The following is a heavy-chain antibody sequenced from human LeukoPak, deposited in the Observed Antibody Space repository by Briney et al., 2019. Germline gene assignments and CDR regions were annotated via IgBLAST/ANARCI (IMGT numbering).Heavy chain of an antibody. CDR2: IYYSGST. Sequence: PSETLSLTCTVSGGSISSYYLSWIRQPPGKGLEWIGYIYYSGSTNYNPSLKSRVTISVDTSKNQFSLKLSSVTAADTAVHYCAREDSSSSGGDCDQWCQGTLVTVSS. CDR3: AREDSSSSGGDCDQ. CDR1: GGSISSYY. J-gene: IGHJ4*02. V-gene: IGHV4-59*01. D-gene: IGHD6-6*01.